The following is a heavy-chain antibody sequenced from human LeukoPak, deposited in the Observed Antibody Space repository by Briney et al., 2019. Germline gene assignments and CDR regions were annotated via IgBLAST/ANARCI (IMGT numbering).Heavy chain of an antibody. CDR3: ARDRWEYGITMVRGVMSY. CDR1: GFTFSSYG. D-gene: IGHD3-10*01. V-gene: IGHV3-30*03. CDR2: ISYDGSNK. J-gene: IGHJ4*02. Sequence: GGSLRLSCAASGFTFSSYGMHWVRQAPGKGLEWVAVISYDGSNKYYADSVKGRFTISRDNAKNSLYLQMNSLRAEDTAVYYCARDRWEYGITMVRGVMSYWGQGTLVTVSS.